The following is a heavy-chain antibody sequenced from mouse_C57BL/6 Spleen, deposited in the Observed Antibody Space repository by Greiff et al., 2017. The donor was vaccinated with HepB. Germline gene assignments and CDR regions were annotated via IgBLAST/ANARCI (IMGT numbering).Heavy chain of an antibody. D-gene: IGHD2-5*01. CDR3: ARLLYSNYGGYFDY. CDR1: GYAFSSYW. CDR2: IYPGDGDT. J-gene: IGHJ2*01. V-gene: IGHV1-80*01. Sequence: QVQLQQSGAELVKPGASVKISCKASGYAFSSYWMNWVKQRPGKGLEWIGQIYPGDGDTNYNGKFKGKATLTADKSSSTAYMQLSSLTSEDSAVYFCARLLYSNYGGYFDYWGQGTTLTVSS.